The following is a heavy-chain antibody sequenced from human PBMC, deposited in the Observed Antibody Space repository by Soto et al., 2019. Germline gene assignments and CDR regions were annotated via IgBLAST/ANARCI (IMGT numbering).Heavy chain of an antibody. D-gene: IGHD3-22*01. CDR1: AFTFTNYA. V-gene: IGHV3-23*01. CDR3: GKSRDSYGSGYCFDV. Sequence: AASMRPSCAVSAFTFTNYAISCDRPLPRKGLEWVSGFGGCGRTTYYADSVKGRFTISRDNPNNTLCMQMNSLRADNAAEYYAGKSRDSYGSGYCFDVWGQGTMVTVSS. J-gene: IGHJ5*01. CDR2: FGGCGRTT.